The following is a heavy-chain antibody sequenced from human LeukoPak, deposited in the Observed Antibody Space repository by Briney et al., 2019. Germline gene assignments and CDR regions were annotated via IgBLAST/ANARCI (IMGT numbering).Heavy chain of an antibody. CDR2: MNPNSDNT. Sequence: ASVKLSCKASGYTFTIYDINWVRHATGQGLEWMGWMNPNSDNTGYAQNSQARGTMTSNTSITTTHKDPSNLRSEATAQYYCARSGVRGVIVFSFDYWGQGTVVTVSS. J-gene: IGHJ4*02. CDR3: ARSGVRGVIVFSFDY. V-gene: IGHV1-8*01. CDR1: GYTFTIYD. D-gene: IGHD3-10*01.